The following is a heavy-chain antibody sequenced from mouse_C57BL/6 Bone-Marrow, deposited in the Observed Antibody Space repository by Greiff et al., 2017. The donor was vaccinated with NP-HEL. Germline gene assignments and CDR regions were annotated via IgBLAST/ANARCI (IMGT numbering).Heavy chain of an antibody. V-gene: IGHV1-81*01. J-gene: IGHJ2*01. CDR1: GYTFTSYG. D-gene: IGHD1-1*01. CDR2: IYPRSGNT. CDR3: ARDYGSSYADY. Sequence: VQLQESGAELARPGASVKLSCKASGYTFTSYGISWVKQRTGQGLEWIGEIYPRSGNTYYNEKFKGKATLTADKSSSTAYMELRSLTSEDSAVYFCARDYGSSYADYWGQGTTLTVSS.